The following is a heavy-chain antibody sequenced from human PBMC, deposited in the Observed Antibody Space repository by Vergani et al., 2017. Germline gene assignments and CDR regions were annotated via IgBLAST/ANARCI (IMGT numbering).Heavy chain of an antibody. Sequence: EVQLLESGGDLVQPGGSLRLSCAASGFTFNHFAMTWVRQAPGEGLEWVSGISGSGGFTYYADSVKGRFTISRDNSKNTMFLQMNNLRAEDTAVYYCAKDNVPGYYDSSGYCDYWGQGTLVTVSS. CDR3: AKDNVPGYYDSSGYCDY. CDR1: GFTFNHFA. D-gene: IGHD3-22*01. V-gene: IGHV3-23*01. CDR2: ISGSGGFT. J-gene: IGHJ4*02.